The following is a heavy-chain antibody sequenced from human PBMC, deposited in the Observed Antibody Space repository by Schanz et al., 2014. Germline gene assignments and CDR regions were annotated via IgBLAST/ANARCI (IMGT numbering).Heavy chain of an antibody. V-gene: IGHV3-53*01. CDR2: IYSGGST. CDR1: GFTVSSNY. CDR3: AKCIGWYGRCAFDI. Sequence: EVQLVESGGGLIQPGGSLRLSCAASGFTVSSNYMSWVRQAPGKGLEWVAVIYSGGSTVYTDSVRGRFTISRDNAKNTLYLQMNSLIAEDTAVYYCAKCIGWYGRCAFDIWGQGTMVTVSS. D-gene: IGHD6-19*01. J-gene: IGHJ3*02.